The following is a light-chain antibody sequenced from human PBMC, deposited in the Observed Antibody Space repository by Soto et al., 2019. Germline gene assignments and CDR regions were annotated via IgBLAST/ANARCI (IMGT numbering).Light chain of an antibody. J-gene: IGLJ1*01. CDR3: SSYTSSSTPYV. CDR2: EVT. V-gene: IGLV2-14*01. CDR1: SSDVGGYNY. Sequence: QSALTQPASVSGSPGQSITISCTGNSSDVGGYNYVSWYQQHPGKAPKLMIYEVTYRPSGVPHRFSGSKSGNTASLTISGRQAEDEADYYCSSYTSSSTPYVFGTGTKLTVL.